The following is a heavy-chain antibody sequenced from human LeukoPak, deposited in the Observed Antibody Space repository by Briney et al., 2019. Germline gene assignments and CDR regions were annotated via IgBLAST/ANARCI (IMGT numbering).Heavy chain of an antibody. CDR1: GFTFSNYA. CDR3: ARGGRGSAAVVAPRSFDI. J-gene: IGHJ3*02. Sequence: PGGSLRLSCAASGFTFSNYAMSWVRQAPGKGLEWVSAISSGGGSRYYADSVKGRFIISRDISKNTLYLQMNSLRAEDSALYYCARGGRGSAAVVAPRSFDIWGQGTMVTVSS. CDR2: ISSGGGSR. V-gene: IGHV3-23*01. D-gene: IGHD3-22*01.